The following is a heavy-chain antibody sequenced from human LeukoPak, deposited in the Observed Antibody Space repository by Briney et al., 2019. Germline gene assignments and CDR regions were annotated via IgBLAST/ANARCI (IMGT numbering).Heavy chain of an antibody. CDR2: INPNSGGT. D-gene: IGHD5-24*01. V-gene: IGHV1-2*02. CDR3: ARDNSVRDEAWWFYP. J-gene: IGHJ5*02. CDR1: GYTFTGYY. Sequence: ASVTVSCKASGYTFTGYYMHWVRQAPGQGLEWMGWINPNSGGTNYAQKFQGRVTMTRDTSISTDYLELSSLRSEDTAVYYCARDNSVRDEAWWFYPWGQGTLVTVSS.